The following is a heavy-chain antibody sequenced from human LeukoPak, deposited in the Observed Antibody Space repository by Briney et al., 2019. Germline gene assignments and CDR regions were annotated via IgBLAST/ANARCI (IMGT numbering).Heavy chain of an antibody. Sequence: ASVKVSCKASGGTFSSYAISWVRQPPGQGLEWMGGIIPIFGTANYAQKFQGRVTITADESTSTAYMELRSLRSDDTAVYYCARDGSGVWFDYWGQGTLVTVSS. V-gene: IGHV1-69*13. CDR1: GGTFSSYA. J-gene: IGHJ4*02. CDR3: ARDGSGVWFDY. D-gene: IGHD3-10*01. CDR2: IIPIFGTA.